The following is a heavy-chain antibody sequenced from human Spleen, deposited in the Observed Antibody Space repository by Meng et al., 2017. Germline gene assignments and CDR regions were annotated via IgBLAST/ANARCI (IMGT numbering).Heavy chain of an antibody. CDR1: GASISNYY. CDR2: MYPTGTT. D-gene: IGHD3-22*01. CDR3: ARGPNYYDTTAFVKTFDF. Sequence: ESLMISCTFSGASISNYYWSWIRQPAGKGLEWIGRMYPTGTTNYNPSLKSRVTMSLDTSKNQFSLKVSSVTAADTAVYYCARGPNYYDTTAFVKTFDFWGQGTLVTVSS. J-gene: IGHJ4*02. V-gene: IGHV4-4*07.